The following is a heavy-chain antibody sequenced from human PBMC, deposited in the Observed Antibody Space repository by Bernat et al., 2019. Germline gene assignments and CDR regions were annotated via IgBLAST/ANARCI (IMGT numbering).Heavy chain of an antibody. CDR2: ISAYNGNT. Sequence: QVQLVQSGAEVKKPGASVKVSCKASGFTFTSYGISWVRQASGQGLDWMGWISAYNGNTNYARKLQGRVIMTTNQATSTAYMEQRRLRSDDTAVYYCARGGIAAAGTPSDYYYYYGMDVWGQGTTVTVSS. J-gene: IGHJ6*02. D-gene: IGHD6-13*01. V-gene: IGHV1-18*04. CDR1: GFTFTSYG. CDR3: ARGGIAAAGTPSDYYYYYGMDV.